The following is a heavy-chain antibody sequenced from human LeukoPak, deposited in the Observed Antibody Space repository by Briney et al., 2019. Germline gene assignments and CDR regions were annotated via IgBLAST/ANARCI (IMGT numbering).Heavy chain of an antibody. V-gene: IGHV3-23*01. CDR3: ASAGYSSSWSQDLDAFDI. D-gene: IGHD6-13*01. CDR1: GFTFSSYA. CDR2: ISGSGGST. J-gene: IGHJ3*02. Sequence: GGSLRLSCAASGFTFSSYAMNWVRQAPGKGLEWVSTISGSGGSTYYADSVKGRFTISRDNSKNTLYLQMNSLRAEDTAVYYCASAGYSSSWSQDLDAFDIWGQGTMVTVSS.